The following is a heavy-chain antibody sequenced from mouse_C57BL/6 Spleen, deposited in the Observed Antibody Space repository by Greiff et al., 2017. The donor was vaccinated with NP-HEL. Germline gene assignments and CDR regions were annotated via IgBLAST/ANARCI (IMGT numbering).Heavy chain of an antibody. CDR1: GFTFSSYG. Sequence: EVKLMESGGDLVKPGGSLKLSCAASGFTFSSYGMSWVRQTPDKRLEWVATISSGGSYTYYPDSVKGRFTISRDNAKNTLYLQMSRLKSEDTAMYYWERLPAMDYWGQGTSVTVSS. V-gene: IGHV5-6*01. CDR3: ERLPAMDY. J-gene: IGHJ4*01. CDR2: ISSGGSYT.